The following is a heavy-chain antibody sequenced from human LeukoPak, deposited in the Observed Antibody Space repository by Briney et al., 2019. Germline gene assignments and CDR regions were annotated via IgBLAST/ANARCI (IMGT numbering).Heavy chain of an antibody. Sequence: ASVKVSCKASGGTFSSYAISWVRQAPGQGLEWMGRIIPILGIANYAQKFQGRVTITADKSTSTAYMELSSLRSEDTAVYYCARDNYCSSTSCYLRSLWQQLDIDYWGQGTLVTVSP. CDR2: IIPILGIA. CDR1: GGTFSSYA. CDR3: ARDNYCSSTSCYLRSLWQQLDIDY. D-gene: IGHD2-2*01. V-gene: IGHV1-69*04. J-gene: IGHJ4*02.